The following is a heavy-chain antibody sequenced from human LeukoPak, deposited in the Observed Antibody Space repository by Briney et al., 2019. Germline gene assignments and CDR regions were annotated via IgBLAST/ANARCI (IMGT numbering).Heavy chain of an antibody. CDR1: GFTFSSYA. Sequence: GGSLRLSCAASGFTFSSYAMSWVRQAPGKGLEWLSAISGSGGSTYYADSVKGRFTISRDNSKNTLYLQMNSLRAEDTAVYYCAKENVVGLLPDYFDYWGQGTLVTVPS. CDR3: AKENVVGLLPDYFDY. D-gene: IGHD2-21*01. V-gene: IGHV3-23*01. CDR2: ISGSGGST. J-gene: IGHJ4*02.